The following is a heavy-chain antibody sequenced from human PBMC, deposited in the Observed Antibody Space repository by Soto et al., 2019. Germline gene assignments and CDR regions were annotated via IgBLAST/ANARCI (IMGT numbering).Heavy chain of an antibody. D-gene: IGHD3-22*01. CDR3: AREADYESSGYYYFY. CDR1: GGTFSSYA. J-gene: IGHJ4*02. Sequence: SVKVSCKTSGGTFSSYAISWVRQAPGQGLEWMGGIIPIFGRANYAQKFQGRVTITADESTRTAYMELSSLRSEDTAVYYCAREADYESSGYYYFYWGQGTLVTVSS. V-gene: IGHV1-69*13. CDR2: IIPIFGRA.